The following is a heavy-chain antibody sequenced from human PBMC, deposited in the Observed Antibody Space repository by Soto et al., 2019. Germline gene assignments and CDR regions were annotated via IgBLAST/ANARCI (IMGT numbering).Heavy chain of an antibody. J-gene: IGHJ3*02. D-gene: IGHD5-12*01. CDR3: AKDTSSLVATISAFDI. Sequence: ESGGGLVQPGRSLRLSCAASGFTFDDYAMHWVRQAPGKGLEWVSGISWNSGSIGYADSVKGRFTISRDNAKNSLYLQMNSLRAEDTALYYCAKDTSSLVATISAFDIWGQGTMVTVSS. CDR2: ISWNSGSI. CDR1: GFTFDDYA. V-gene: IGHV3-9*01.